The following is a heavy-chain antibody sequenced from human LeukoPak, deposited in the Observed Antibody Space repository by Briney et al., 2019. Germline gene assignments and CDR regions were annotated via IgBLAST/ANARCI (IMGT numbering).Heavy chain of an antibody. J-gene: IGHJ4*02. Sequence: GGSLRLSCAASGFTFSSYAMSWVRQAPGKGLEWVSAISGSGGSTYYADSVKGRFTISRDNSKNTLYLQMNSLRAEDTAVYYCAKSLTVVVTVPLLDYWGQGTLVTVSS. CDR1: GFTFSSYA. CDR3: AKSLTVVVTVPLLDY. D-gene: IGHD3-22*01. V-gene: IGHV3-23*01. CDR2: ISGSGGST.